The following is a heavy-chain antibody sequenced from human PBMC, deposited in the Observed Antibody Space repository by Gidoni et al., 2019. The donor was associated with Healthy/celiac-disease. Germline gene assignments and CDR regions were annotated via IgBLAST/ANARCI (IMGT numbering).Heavy chain of an antibody. CDR3: AREWKYSSSWLAPYYYYGMDV. J-gene: IGHJ6*02. Sequence: EVPLVESGGGLVQPGGSLRLSCSASGFTFISYRLNWFRQAPGKGLEWVSYISSSSSTIDYADSVKGRFTISRDNAKNSLYLQMNSLRDEDTAVYYCAREWKYSSSWLAPYYYYGMDVWGQGTTVTVSS. D-gene: IGHD6-13*01. CDR2: ISSSSSTI. CDR1: GFTFISYR. V-gene: IGHV3-48*02.